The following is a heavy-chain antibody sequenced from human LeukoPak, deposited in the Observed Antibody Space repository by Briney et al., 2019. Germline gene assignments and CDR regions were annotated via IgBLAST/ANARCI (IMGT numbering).Heavy chain of an antibody. V-gene: IGHV3-20*04. D-gene: IGHD6-19*01. CDR1: GFKFDDRG. CDR3: ARSASVAADYYFDN. CDR2: LNWSGGKT. Sequence: GGSLRLSCAASGFKFDDRGMSWVRQAPGKGLEWVSGLNWSGGKTDYADSVKGRFTISRDNAKNFVVLQMNSLRVEDTAFYYCARSASVAADYYFDNWGQGTLVTVSS. J-gene: IGHJ4*02.